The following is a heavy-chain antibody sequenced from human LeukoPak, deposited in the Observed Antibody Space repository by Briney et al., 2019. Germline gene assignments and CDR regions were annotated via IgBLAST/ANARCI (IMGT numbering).Heavy chain of an antibody. Sequence: PGGSLRLSCAASGFTFSSYAMNWVRQAPGRGLEWVSYISSSSLLYYADSVKGRFTISRDNAKNSLYLQMNSLRDEDTAVYYCARDGPGGGYDSDYWGQGTLVIVSS. J-gene: IGHJ4*02. CDR3: ARDGPGGGYDSDY. V-gene: IGHV3-48*02. CDR2: ISSSSLL. CDR1: GFTFSSYA. D-gene: IGHD5-12*01.